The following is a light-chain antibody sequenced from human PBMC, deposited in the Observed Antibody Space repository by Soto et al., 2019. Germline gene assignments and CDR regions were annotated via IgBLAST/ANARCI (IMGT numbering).Light chain of an antibody. J-gene: IGKJ5*01. CDR1: QSVSSSH. Sequence: EIVLTQSPGTLSLSPGARTTLFCRASQSVSSSHLVWYQQKPGQAPRLLIYGASTRATGIPDRFSGSGSGTDCTLTITSLEPEDFAVYYCQQFSTFGQGTRLEIK. CDR3: QQFST. V-gene: IGKV3-20*01. CDR2: GAS.